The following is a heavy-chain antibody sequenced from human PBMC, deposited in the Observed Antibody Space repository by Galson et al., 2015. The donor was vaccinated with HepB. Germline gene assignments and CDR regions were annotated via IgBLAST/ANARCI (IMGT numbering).Heavy chain of an antibody. CDR2: INPSGGST. Sequence: SVKVSCKASGYTFTSYYMHWVRQAPGQGLEWMGIINPSGGSTSYAQKFQGRVTMTRDTSTSTVYMELSSLRSEDTAVYYCARGVLLWFGELSSYFDYWGQGTLVTVSS. D-gene: IGHD3-10*01. V-gene: IGHV1-46*03. J-gene: IGHJ4*02. CDR3: ARGVLLWFGELSSYFDY. CDR1: GYTFTSYY.